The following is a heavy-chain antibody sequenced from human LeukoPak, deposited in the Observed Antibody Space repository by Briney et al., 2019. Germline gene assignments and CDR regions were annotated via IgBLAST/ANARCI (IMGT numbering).Heavy chain of an antibody. Sequence: PSETLSLTCTVSGGSISSYYRSWIRQPPGKGLEWIGYIYYSGSTNYNPSLKSRVTISVDTSKNQFSLKLSSVTAADTAVYYCAGAVRGPLNYYYYMDVWGKGTTVTISS. CDR3: AGAVRGPLNYYYYMDV. D-gene: IGHD3-10*01. V-gene: IGHV4-59*01. CDR1: GGSISSYY. J-gene: IGHJ6*03. CDR2: IYYSGST.